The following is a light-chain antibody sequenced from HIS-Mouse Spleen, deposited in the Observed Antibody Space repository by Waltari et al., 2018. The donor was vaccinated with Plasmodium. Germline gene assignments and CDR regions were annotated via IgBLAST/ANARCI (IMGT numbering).Light chain of an antibody. CDR3: QQSDSTPPT. J-gene: IGKJ4*01. Sequence: IQITPSPSSLSASVGDRDTLTRRARQSISSYLTWYPQKPGKAPKLLIYAASSLQSGVPSRFSGSGSGTDFTLTISSLQPEDFATYYCQQSDSTPPTFGGGTKVEIK. CDR1: QSISSY. CDR2: AAS. V-gene: IGKV1-39*01.